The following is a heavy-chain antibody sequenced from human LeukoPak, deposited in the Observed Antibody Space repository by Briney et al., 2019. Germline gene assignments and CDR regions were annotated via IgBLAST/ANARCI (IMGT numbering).Heavy chain of an antibody. CDR2: ISSSGSTI. CDR1: GFTFSDYY. J-gene: IGHJ6*02. D-gene: IGHD6-13*01. CDR3: ARVGVSSIAAAGAYYYYGTDV. Sequence: PGGSLRLSCAASGFTFSDYYMSWIRQAPGKGLEWVSYISSSGSTIYYADSVKGRFTISRDNAKNSLYLQMNSLRAEDTAVYYCARVGVSSIAAAGAYYYYGTDVWGQGTTVTVSS. V-gene: IGHV3-11*01.